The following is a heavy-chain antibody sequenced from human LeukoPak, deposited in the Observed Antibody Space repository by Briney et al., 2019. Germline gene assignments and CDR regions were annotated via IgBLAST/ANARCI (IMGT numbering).Heavy chain of an antibody. CDR3: VNARANWNDVLDS. V-gene: IGHV3-64D*06. CDR1: GFTFSSNA. CDR2: ISSNGGST. D-gene: IGHD1-1*01. J-gene: IGHJ4*02. Sequence: GGPLRLSCSASGFTFSSNAMHWVRQAPGKGLEYVSAISSNGGSTYYADSVKGRFTISTDNSKNTLYLQMSSLRAEATAAYYCVNARANWNDVLDSWGQGTLVTVSS.